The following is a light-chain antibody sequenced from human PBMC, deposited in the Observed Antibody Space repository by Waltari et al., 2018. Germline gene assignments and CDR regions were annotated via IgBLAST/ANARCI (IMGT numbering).Light chain of an antibody. CDR1: QTVTTK. Sequence: ETVMTQSPATLSVSPGERATLSCRASQTVTTKLAWYQQKPGQAPRLLIYGAYTRATGIPARFSGSGSGTEFTLTISSLQSEDFAVYYCQQYNNWPPWTFGQGTKVEIK. CDR3: QQYNNWPPWT. V-gene: IGKV3-15*01. J-gene: IGKJ1*01. CDR2: GAY.